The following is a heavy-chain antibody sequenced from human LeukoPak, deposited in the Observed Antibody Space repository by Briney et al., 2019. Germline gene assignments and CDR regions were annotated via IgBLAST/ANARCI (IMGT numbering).Heavy chain of an antibody. J-gene: IGHJ5*02. D-gene: IGHD3-3*01. CDR2: IWYDGSNK. CDR3: AREGRYYDFWSETNWFDP. Sequence: GGSLRLSCAASGFTFSSYGMHWVRQAPGKGLEWVAVIWYDGSNKYYADSVKGRFTISRDNSKNTLYLQVNSLRAEDTAVYYCAREGRYYDFWSETNWFDPWGQGTLVTVSS. V-gene: IGHV3-33*01. CDR1: GFTFSSYG.